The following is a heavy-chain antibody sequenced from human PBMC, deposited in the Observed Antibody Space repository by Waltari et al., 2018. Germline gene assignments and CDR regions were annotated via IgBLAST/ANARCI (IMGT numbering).Heavy chain of an antibody. CDR3: ATVRY. J-gene: IGHJ4*02. CDR1: GFNFGNYW. CDR2: IKGDGSEI. V-gene: IGHV3-7*01. Sequence: EVQVVASGGDLVGPGGSLRLACVASGFNFGNYWMNWVRQLPGKGLEWVAKIKGDGSEILYADSVKGRFTIARDNARNTLYVEMNNLRVEDTAVYFCATVRYWGQGTLVTVSS.